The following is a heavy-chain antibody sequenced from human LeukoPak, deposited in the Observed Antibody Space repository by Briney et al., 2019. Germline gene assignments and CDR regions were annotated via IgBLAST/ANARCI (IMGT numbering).Heavy chain of an antibody. J-gene: IGHJ4*02. CDR2: ISSSGRSI. V-gene: IGHV3-48*03. CDR1: GFTFNIYE. D-gene: IGHD5-12*01. CDR3: AKEDIAGNGFPFDS. Sequence: GXXLRLSCAASGFTFNIYEMNWVRQAPGKGPEWISYISSSGRSIYYADSVKGRFTISRDNDKNSVYLKMNSLRVEDTAIYYCAKEDIAGNGFPFDSWGQGTMVTVSS.